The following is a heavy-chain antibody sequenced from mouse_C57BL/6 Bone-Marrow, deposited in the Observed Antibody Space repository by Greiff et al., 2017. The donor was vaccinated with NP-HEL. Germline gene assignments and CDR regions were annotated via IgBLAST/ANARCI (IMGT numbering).Heavy chain of an antibody. CDR3: APGDDGYPYAMDY. D-gene: IGHD2-3*01. V-gene: IGHV1-64*01. J-gene: IGHJ4*01. Sequence: QVHVKQPGAELVKPGASVKLSCKASGYTFTSYWMHWVKQRPGQGLGWIGMIHPNSGSTNYNEKFKSKATLTVDKSSSTAYMQLSSLTSEDSAVYYCAPGDDGYPYAMDYWGQGTSVTVSS. CDR2: IHPNSGST. CDR1: GYTFTSYW.